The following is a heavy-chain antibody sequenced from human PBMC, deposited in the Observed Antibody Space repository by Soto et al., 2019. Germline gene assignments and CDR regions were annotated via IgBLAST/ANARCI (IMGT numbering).Heavy chain of an antibody. V-gene: IGHV3-7*05. J-gene: IGHJ3*02. CDR1: GFTFSRFW. Sequence: EVQVVESGGDLVQPGGSLSLSCAASGFTFSRFWMSWARQAPGKGLEWVATIKEDGSEKYYVDSVKGRFSISRDNAKNSLHLQMNSLRDEDTAVYYCAGRPDGFDIW. CDR3: AGRPDGFDI. CDR2: IKEDGSEK. D-gene: IGHD1-1*01.